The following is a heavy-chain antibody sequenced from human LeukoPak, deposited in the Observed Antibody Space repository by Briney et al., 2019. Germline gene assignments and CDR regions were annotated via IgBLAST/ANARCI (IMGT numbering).Heavy chain of an antibody. CDR1: GGSFSGYY. D-gene: IGHD4-23*01. Sequence: PSETLSLTCAVYGGSFSGYYWSWIRQPPGKGLEWIGEINHSGSTNYNPSLKSRVTISVDTSKNQFSLKLSSVTAADTAVYYCARAFRRYGGNSAGRWYYFDYWGQGTLVTVSS. CDR2: INHSGST. J-gene: IGHJ4*02. CDR3: ARAFRRYGGNSAGRWYYFDY. V-gene: IGHV4-34*01.